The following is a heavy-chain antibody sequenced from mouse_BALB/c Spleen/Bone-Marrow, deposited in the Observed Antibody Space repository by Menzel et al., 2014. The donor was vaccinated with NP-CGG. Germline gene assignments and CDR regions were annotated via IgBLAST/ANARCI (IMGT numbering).Heavy chain of an antibody. Sequence: QVQLQQSGAELAKPGASVKMSCKASGYTFTRYWIHWVKPGPGQGLEWIGYINPSTGYTEYNQMFKDKATLTADKSSSTAYMQLSSLTSEDSAVYYCARGDYYGKGGAMDYWGQGTSVTVSS. D-gene: IGHD1-1*01. CDR2: INPSTGYT. CDR1: GYTFTRYW. V-gene: IGHV1-7*01. CDR3: ARGDYYGKGGAMDY. J-gene: IGHJ4*01.